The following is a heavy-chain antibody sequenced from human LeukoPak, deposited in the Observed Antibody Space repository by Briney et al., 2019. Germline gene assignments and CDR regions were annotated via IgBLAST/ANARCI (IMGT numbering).Heavy chain of an antibody. CDR3: ARDRYCSGGSCDLFDF. CDR2: IYYTGST. Sequence: PSETLSLTCTVSGDSISSYYWGWIRQPPGEGLEWIASIYYTGSTYYNPSLKSRVTISADTSKNQFSLKLSSVTAADTAVYYCARDRYCSGGSCDLFDFWGQGTLVTVSS. D-gene: IGHD2-15*01. J-gene: IGHJ4*02. CDR1: GDSISSYY. V-gene: IGHV4-39*07.